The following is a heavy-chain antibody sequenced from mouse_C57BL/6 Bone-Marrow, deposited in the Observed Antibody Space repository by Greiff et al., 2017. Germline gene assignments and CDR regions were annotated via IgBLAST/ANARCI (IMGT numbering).Heavy chain of an antibody. V-gene: IGHV3-6*01. D-gene: IGHD3-1*01. CDR2: ISYDGSN. J-gene: IGHJ2*01. Sequence: EVKLQESGPGLVKPSQSLSLTCSVTGYSITSGYYWNWIRQPPGNKLEWMGYISYDGSNNYNPSLKNRISIPRDTSKNQFFLKLNSVTTENTATYYSARDLGGLFDYWGQGTTLTVSS. CDR1: GYSITSGYY. CDR3: ARDLGGLFDY.